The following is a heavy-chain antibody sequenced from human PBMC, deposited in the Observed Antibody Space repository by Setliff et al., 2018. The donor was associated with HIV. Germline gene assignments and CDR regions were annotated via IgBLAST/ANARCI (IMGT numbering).Heavy chain of an antibody. V-gene: IGHV3-23*01. CDR1: GFTFRDYW. D-gene: IGHD3-9*01. CDR3: SRGGFVDLLTGHFSPNFDY. J-gene: IGHJ4*02. Sequence: GGSLRLSCAGSGFTFRDYWMHWVRQAPGKGLVWVSAIYGSSGSTNYADSVKGRFTIPRDNSKNTLYLQMNSLKTEDTAVYLCSRGGFVDLLTGHFSPNFDYWGQGALVTVSS. CDR2: IYGSSGST.